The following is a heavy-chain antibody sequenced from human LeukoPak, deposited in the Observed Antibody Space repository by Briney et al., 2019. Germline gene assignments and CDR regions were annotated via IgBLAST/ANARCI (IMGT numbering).Heavy chain of an antibody. CDR1: GGSFSGYY. J-gene: IGHJ4*02. D-gene: IGHD6-19*01. CDR2: INHSGST. Sequence: PSETLSLTCAVYGGSFSGYYWSWIRQPPGKGLEWIGEINHSGSTNYNPSLKSRVPISVDTSKNQFSLKLSSVTAADTAVYYCAKRWRAVAGRNSFDYWGQGTLVTVSS. V-gene: IGHV4-34*01. CDR3: AKRWRAVAGRNSFDY.